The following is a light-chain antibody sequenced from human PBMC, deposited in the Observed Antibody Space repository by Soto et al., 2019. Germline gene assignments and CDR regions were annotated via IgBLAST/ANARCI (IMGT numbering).Light chain of an antibody. CDR1: QSVSSSY. Sequence: EIVLTQSPGTLSLSAGERATLSWRASQSVSSSYLAWYQQKPGQAPRLLIYGASSRATGIPDRFSGSGSGTDFTLTISRLEPEDFAVYYCQQYNDWPLITFGQGTRLEIK. CDR2: GAS. J-gene: IGKJ5*01. V-gene: IGKV3-20*01. CDR3: QQYNDWPLIT.